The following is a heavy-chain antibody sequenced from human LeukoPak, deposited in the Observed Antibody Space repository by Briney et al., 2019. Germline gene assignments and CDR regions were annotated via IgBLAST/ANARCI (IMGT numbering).Heavy chain of an antibody. D-gene: IGHD1-1*01. V-gene: IGHV1-2*02. CDR3: ARSTLNDPFIDY. J-gene: IGHJ4*02. CDR2: VNPNSGGT. Sequence: GASVTVSCKASGYTFTGYYMHWVRQAPGQGLEWMGWVNPNSGGTNYAQKFQGRVTMTRDTSISTAYMELSRLRSDDTAVYYCARSTLNDPFIDYWGQGTLVTVSS. CDR1: GYTFTGYY.